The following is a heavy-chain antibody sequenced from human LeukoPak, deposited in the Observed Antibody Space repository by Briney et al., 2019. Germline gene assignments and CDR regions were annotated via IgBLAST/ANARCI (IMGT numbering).Heavy chain of an antibody. J-gene: IGHJ5*02. D-gene: IGHD6-6*01. CDR3: AKDSDLSSSTWFDP. V-gene: IGHV3-33*06. Sequence: QPAGTLRLSCAASGFTFSSYGMPWVPQAPGKGLEWVAVIWYDGSNKYYADSVKGRFTISRDNSKNTLYLQINSLRAEDTAVYYCAKDSDLSSSTWFDPWGQGTLVTVSS. CDR1: GFTFSSYG. CDR2: IWYDGSNK.